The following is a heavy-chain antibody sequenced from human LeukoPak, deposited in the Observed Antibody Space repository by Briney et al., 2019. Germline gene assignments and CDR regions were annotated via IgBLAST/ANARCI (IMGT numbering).Heavy chain of an antibody. CDR2: IWYDGSNK. D-gene: IGHD6-19*01. V-gene: IGHV3-33*08. J-gene: IGHJ4*02. Sequence: QSGGSLRLSCAASGFTFDDYAMHWVRQAPGKGLEWVAVIWYDGSNKYYADSVKGRFTISRDNSKNTLYLQMNSLRAEDTAVYYCARSPHFSGRTFDYWGQGTLVTVSS. CDR3: ARSPHFSGRTFDY. CDR1: GFTFDDYA.